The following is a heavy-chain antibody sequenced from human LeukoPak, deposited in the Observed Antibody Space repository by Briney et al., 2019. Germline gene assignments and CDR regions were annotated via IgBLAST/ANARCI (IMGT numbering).Heavy chain of an antibody. CDR1: GGSISSGGYY. V-gene: IGHV4-61*08. CDR3: ARNRGYDFWGGSNYYSYYYMDV. CDR2: IYYSGST. D-gene: IGHD3-3*01. Sequence: PSQTLSLTCAVSGGSISSGGYYWSWIRQPPGKGLEWIGYIYYSGSTNYNPSLKSRVTISIDTSKNQFSLKLSSVTAADTAVYYCARNRGYDFWGGSNYYSYYYMDVWGKGTTVTVSS. J-gene: IGHJ6*03.